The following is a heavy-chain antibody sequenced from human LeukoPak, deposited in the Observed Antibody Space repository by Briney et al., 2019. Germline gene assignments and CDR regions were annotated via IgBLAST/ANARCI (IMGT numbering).Heavy chain of an antibody. CDR1: GGSISSGGYS. Sequence: SQTLSLTCAVSGGSISSGGYSWSWIRQPPGKGLEWIGYIYHSGSTYYSPSFQGQVTISADKSISTAYLQWSSLKASDTAMYYCARHGYSYGLYIDYWGQGTLVTVSS. J-gene: IGHJ4*02. CDR2: IYHSGST. CDR3: ARHGYSYGLYIDY. D-gene: IGHD5-18*01. V-gene: IGHV4-30-2*01.